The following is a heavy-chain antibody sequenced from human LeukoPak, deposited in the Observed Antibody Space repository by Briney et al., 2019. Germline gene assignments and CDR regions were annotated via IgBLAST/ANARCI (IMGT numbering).Heavy chain of an antibody. Sequence: SETLSLTCTVSGDSISSPSYYWDWIRQPPGKGLEWIASIYYTGSTYYNPSLKSRVTISVDTSKNQFSLKLSSVTAADTAVYYCARAYYGSGSYYSTRNYYYYYYMDVWGKGTTVTISS. CDR2: IYYTGST. D-gene: IGHD3-10*01. J-gene: IGHJ6*03. CDR3: ARAYYGSGSYYSTRNYYYYYYMDV. CDR1: GDSISSPSYY. V-gene: IGHV4-39*07.